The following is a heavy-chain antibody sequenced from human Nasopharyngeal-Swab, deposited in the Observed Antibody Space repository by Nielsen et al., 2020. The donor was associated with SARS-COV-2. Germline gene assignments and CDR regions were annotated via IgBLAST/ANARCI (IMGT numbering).Heavy chain of an antibody. CDR1: GFTFSSYG. CDR3: AKDWGPVVVVAAGGYYYGMDV. J-gene: IGHJ6*02. D-gene: IGHD2-15*01. V-gene: IGHV3-30*18. CDR2: ISYDGSNK. Sequence: GGSLRLSCAASGFTFSSYGMHWVRQAPGKGLEWVAVISYDGSNKYYADSVKGRFTISRDNSKNTLYLQMNSLRAEDTAVYYCAKDWGPVVVVAAGGYYYGMDVWGQGTTVTVSS.